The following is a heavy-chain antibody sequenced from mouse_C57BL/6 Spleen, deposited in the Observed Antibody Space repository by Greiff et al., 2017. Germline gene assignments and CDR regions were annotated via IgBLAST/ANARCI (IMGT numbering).Heavy chain of an antibody. Sequence: EVQLQQSGAELVRPGASVKLSCTASGFNIKDYYMHWVKQRPEQGLEWIGWIDPENGDTEYATKFQGKATITADKASNTAYLQLSSLTSEDTAVSYVTSFDGWDWDVAYWGQGTLVTVSA. V-gene: IGHV14-4*01. CDR1: GFNIKDYY. D-gene: IGHD2-3*01. CDR3: TSFDGWDWDVAY. CDR2: IDPENGDT. J-gene: IGHJ3*01.